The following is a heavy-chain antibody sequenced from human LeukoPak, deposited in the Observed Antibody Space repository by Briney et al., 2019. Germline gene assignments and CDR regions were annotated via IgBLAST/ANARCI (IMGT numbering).Heavy chain of an antibody. Sequence: GSLRLSCAASGFTFSSYEMNWVRQAPGKGLEWIGTIYHSGSTYYNPSLKSRVTISVDTSKNQISLRLSSVTAADTAIYYCARGNSDRFPPYMDYWGQGILVIVSS. CDR1: GFTFSSYE. J-gene: IGHJ4*02. CDR2: IYHSGST. V-gene: IGHV4-38-2*01. CDR3: ARGNSDRFPPYMDY. D-gene: IGHD4-23*01.